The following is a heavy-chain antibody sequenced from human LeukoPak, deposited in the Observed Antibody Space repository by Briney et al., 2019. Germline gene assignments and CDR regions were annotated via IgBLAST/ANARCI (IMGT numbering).Heavy chain of an antibody. D-gene: IGHD3-10*01. CDR1: GGTFSSYA. J-gene: IGHJ4*02. CDR2: IIPIFGTA. CDR3: AREPLLWFGELLNYFDY. Sequence: ASVKVSCKASGGTFSSYAISWVRQAPGQGLEWMGGIIPIFGTANYAQKFQGRVTITADESTSTAYMELSSLRSEDTAVYYCAREPLLWFGELLNYFDYWGQGTLVTVSS. V-gene: IGHV1-69*13.